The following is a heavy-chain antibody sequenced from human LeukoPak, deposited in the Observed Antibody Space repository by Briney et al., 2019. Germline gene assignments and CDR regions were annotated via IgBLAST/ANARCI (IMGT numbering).Heavy chain of an antibody. CDR1: GGSISSYY. V-gene: IGHV4-59*12. CDR2: IYYSGST. Sequence: PSETLSLTCTVSGGSISSYYWSWIRQPPGKGLEWSGYIYYSGSTNYNPSLKSRVTISVDTSKNQFSLKLSSVTAADTAVYYCARVGYYDSSGYRFYYYYYMDVWGKGTTVTVSS. J-gene: IGHJ6*03. CDR3: ARVGYYDSSGYRFYYYYYMDV. D-gene: IGHD3-22*01.